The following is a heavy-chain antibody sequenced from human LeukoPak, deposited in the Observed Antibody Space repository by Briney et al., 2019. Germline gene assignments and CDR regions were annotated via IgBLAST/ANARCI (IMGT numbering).Heavy chain of an antibody. V-gene: IGHV3-33*08. J-gene: IGHJ4*02. D-gene: IGHD3-22*01. Sequence: PGGSLRLSCAASGFTFSRYAMHWVRQAPGKGREGVAVIWYDGSNKYYADSVKGRFTISRDNSKNTLYLQMNSLRAEDTAVYYCARDGGYYDSSGYYDYWGQGTLVTVSS. CDR3: ARDGGYYDSSGYYDY. CDR1: GFTFSRYA. CDR2: IWYDGSNK.